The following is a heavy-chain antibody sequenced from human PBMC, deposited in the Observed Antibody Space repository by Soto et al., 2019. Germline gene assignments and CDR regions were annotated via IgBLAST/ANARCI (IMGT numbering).Heavy chain of an antibody. CDR3: AKLVGSGWLVDAFDI. V-gene: IGHV3-30*18. Sequence: QVQLVESGGGVVQPGRSLRLSCAASGFTFSSYGMHWVRQAPGKGLEWVAVISYDGSNKYYADSVKGRFTISRDNSKNTLYLQMNSLRAEDTAVYYCAKLVGSGWLVDAFDIWGQGTMVTVSS. D-gene: IGHD6-19*01. J-gene: IGHJ3*02. CDR2: ISYDGSNK. CDR1: GFTFSSYG.